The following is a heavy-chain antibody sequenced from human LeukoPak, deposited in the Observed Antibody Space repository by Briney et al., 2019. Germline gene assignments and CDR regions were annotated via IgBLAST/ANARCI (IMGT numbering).Heavy chain of an antibody. CDR3: ARGGCSSTSCYRWFDP. D-gene: IGHD2-2*01. CDR1: GFTFSSYS. CDR2: ISSSSSYI. Sequence: GGSLRLSCAASGFTFSSYSMNWVRQAPGKGLEWVSSISSSSSYIYYADSVEGRFTISRDNAKNSLYLQMNSLRAEDTAVYYCARGGCSSTSCYRWFDPWGQGTLVTVSS. V-gene: IGHV3-21*01. J-gene: IGHJ5*02.